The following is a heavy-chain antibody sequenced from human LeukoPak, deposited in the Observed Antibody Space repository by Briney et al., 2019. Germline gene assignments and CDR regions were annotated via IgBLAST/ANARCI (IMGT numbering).Heavy chain of an antibody. V-gene: IGHV4-31*03. Sequence: PSQTLTLTCTVPGSAISSGGYYWSCIRPHPGKGLGGIRYIYYSGSTYYNPSLKSRVTISVDTSKNQFSLKLSSVTAADTAVYYCARVITPTYYFDYWGQGTLVTVSS. J-gene: IGHJ4*02. CDR1: GSAISSGGYY. D-gene: IGHD3-16*02. CDR3: ARVITPTYYFDY. CDR2: IYYSGST.